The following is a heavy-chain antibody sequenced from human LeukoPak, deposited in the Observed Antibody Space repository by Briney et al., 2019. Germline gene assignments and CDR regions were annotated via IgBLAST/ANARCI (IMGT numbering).Heavy chain of an antibody. V-gene: IGHV4-59*01. J-gene: IGHJ4*02. CDR3: ARDVRSGSGWHDFDY. CDR2: IYNSGTT. CDR1: GGSINNYY. Sequence: SKTLSLTCTVSGGSINNYYWSWIRQPPGKGLEWIGHIYNSGTTSYNPSLKSRVTISVDTSKNQFSLKMKSVTAADTAVYYLARDVRSGSGWHDFDYWGQGTLVTVSS. D-gene: IGHD6-19*01.